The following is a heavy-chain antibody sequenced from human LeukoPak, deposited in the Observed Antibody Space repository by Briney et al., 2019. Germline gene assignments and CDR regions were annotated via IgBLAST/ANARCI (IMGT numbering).Heavy chain of an antibody. V-gene: IGHV1-69*13. J-gene: IGHJ6*03. CDR1: GDTLSSRG. CDR2: IIPMFGTV. Sequence: SVKVSCKASGDTLSSRGFSWVRQAPGQGLEWMGGIIPMFGTVTYAQNFQGRVTITADESTSTAYMDLSSLRSEDTAVYYCARVVSIGQPPYFYYLDVWGKGTTVAVSS. CDR3: ARVVSIGQPPYFYYLDV. D-gene: IGHD6-6*01.